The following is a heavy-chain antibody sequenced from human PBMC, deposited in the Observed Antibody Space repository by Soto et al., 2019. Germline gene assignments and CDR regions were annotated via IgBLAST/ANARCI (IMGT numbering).Heavy chain of an antibody. CDR2: IYSGGST. CDR1: GFTVSSNY. V-gene: IGHV3-53*01. D-gene: IGHD6-13*01. J-gene: IGHJ6*02. Sequence: PGGSLRLSCAASGFTVSSNYMSWVRQAPGKGLEWVSVIYSGGSTYYADSVKGRFTISRDNSKNTLYLQMNSLRAEDTAVYYCAREEVAAAGTRNYYYGMDVWGQGTTVTVSS. CDR3: AREEVAAAGTRNYYYGMDV.